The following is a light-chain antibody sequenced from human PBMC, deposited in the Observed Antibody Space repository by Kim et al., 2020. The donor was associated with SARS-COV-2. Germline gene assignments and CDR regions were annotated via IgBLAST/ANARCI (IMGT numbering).Light chain of an antibody. V-gene: IGKV1-5*01. CDR1: QRIGNW. J-gene: IGKJ2*01. Sequence: SASAGDRVTITCRASQRIGNWLAWYQHRPGRAPKLLISQASSLESGVPSSVSGSGSGTEFTLTIDSLQPDDFATYYCQEYHSYPYIFGQGTRLEI. CDR2: QAS. CDR3: QEYHSYPYI.